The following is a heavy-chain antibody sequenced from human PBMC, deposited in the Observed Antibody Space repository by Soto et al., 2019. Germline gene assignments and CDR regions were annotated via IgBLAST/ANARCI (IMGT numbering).Heavy chain of an antibody. CDR3: ARVRVVVGATMDS. D-gene: IGHD2-15*01. CDR1: GYTFSSNS. V-gene: IGHV1-18*04. Sequence: GASVKVSCKASGYTFSSNSIHWVRQAPGQGLEWMGWITPFNGDTSYAQKFQGRVTMTTDTSTSTVFMELRSLGFEDTAVYYCARVRVVVGATMDSLGQGTLVTVSS. J-gene: IGHJ4*02. CDR2: ITPFNGDT.